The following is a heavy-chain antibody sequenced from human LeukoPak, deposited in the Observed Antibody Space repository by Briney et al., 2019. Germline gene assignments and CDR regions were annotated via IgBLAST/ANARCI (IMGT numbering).Heavy chain of an antibody. D-gene: IGHD2-15*01. CDR1: GYTFTFYY. CDR3: AREGKCRGVNCYSFEY. Sequence: ASVKVSCKASGYTFTFYYIHWVRLAPGQGLEWMGILNPSGGSTTYAQKFQGRVTMTRDMSSSTVYMELSSLRSEDTAVYFCAREGKCRGVNCYSFEYWGQGTLVTVSS. V-gene: IGHV1-46*01. J-gene: IGHJ4*02. CDR2: LNPSGGST.